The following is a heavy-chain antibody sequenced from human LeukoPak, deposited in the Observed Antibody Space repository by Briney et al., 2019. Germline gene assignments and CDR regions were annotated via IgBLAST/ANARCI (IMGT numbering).Heavy chain of an antibody. J-gene: IGHJ4*02. Sequence: SVKVSCKASGGTFSSYAISWVRQAPGQGLEWMGGIIPIFGTANYAQKFQGRVTITADESTSTAYMELSSLRSEDTAVYYCALLKRGYSYVVYWGQGTLVTVSS. D-gene: IGHD5-18*01. CDR3: ALLKRGYSYVVY. CDR2: IIPIFGTA. CDR1: GGTFSSYA. V-gene: IGHV1-69*13.